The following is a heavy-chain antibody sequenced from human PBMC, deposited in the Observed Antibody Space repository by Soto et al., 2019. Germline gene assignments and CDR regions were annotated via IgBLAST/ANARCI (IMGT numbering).Heavy chain of an antibody. CDR3: ARVTGYYYVDY. CDR1: GYTFTSYA. J-gene: IGHJ4*02. Sequence: QVQLVQSGAEEKKPGASVKVSCKASGYTFTSYAMHWVRQAPGQRLEWMGWINAGNGNTKYSQKFQGRVTITRDTSASTAYMELSRLRSEDTAVYSCARVTGYYYVDYWGQGTLVTVSS. CDR2: INAGNGNT. V-gene: IGHV1-3*05. D-gene: IGHD3-9*01.